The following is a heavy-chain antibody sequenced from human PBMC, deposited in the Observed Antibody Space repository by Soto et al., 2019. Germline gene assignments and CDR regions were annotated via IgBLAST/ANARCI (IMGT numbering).Heavy chain of an antibody. CDR1: GYTFPNYG. J-gene: IGHJ1*01. V-gene: IGHV1-18*04. D-gene: IGHD6-13*01. CDR3: ARGGSSWSAEYYEH. CDR2: ISGFNGNT. Sequence: GASVKVSCKASGYTFPNYGISWVRQAPGQGPEWMGWISGFNGNTKYARKVQGRVTLTTDTSATTAYMELRGLRSDDTAVYYCARGGSSWSAEYYEHWGQGTLVTVSS.